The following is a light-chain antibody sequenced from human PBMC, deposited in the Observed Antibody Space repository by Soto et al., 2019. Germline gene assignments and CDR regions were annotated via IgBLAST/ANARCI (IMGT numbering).Light chain of an antibody. Sequence: DIQMTQSPSTLSASVGDRVTITCRASQSISSWLAWYQQKPGKAPKLLIYKASSLESGVPSRFSGSGSGTDFTLTISSLEPEDFSVYYCQQRYNWPVTFGQGTRLEIK. CDR3: QQRYNWPVT. CDR1: QSISSW. CDR2: KAS. J-gene: IGKJ5*01. V-gene: IGKV1-5*03.